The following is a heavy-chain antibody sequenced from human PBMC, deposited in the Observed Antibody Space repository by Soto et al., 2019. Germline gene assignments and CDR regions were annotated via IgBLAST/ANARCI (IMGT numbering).Heavy chain of an antibody. J-gene: IGHJ4*02. V-gene: IGHV4-39*01. CDR3: ARLRVVVVPAAMWD. D-gene: IGHD2-2*01. CDR1: GGSISSSSYY. CDR2: IYYSGST. Sequence: QLQLQESGPGLVKPSETLSLTCTVSGGSISSSSYYWGWIRQPPGKGLEWIGSIYYSGSTYYNPSLKSRVTISVDTSKNQFSLKLSSVTAADTAVYYCARLRVVVVPAAMWDWGQGTLVTVSS.